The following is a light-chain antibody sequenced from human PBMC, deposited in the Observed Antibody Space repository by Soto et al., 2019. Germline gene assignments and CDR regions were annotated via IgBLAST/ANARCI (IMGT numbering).Light chain of an antibody. CDR1: QSVSSSY. CDR3: QHYDSLRWT. CDR2: EAS. V-gene: IGKV3-20*01. J-gene: IGKJ1*01. Sequence: EVGLTQSPGTLSLTPGERAPLSCSASQSVSSSYLAWYQQKPGQAPRLLIYEASRRATGIPDRFSGSGSGTDFSLTISRLEPEDFAVYYCQHYDSLRWTFGLGTKV.